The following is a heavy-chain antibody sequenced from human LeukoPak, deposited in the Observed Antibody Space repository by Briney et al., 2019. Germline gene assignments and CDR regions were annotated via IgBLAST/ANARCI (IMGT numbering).Heavy chain of an antibody. V-gene: IGHV3-30-3*01. D-gene: IGHD3/OR15-3a*01. Sequence: GRSLRLSCAASGFTFSGYAMHWVRQAPGKGLEWVAVISHDGNNKYYADPVKGRFTVSRDNAKNTLYLQMNSLSAEDAAVYYCARDFRSDFPNWFDPWGRGALVTVSS. CDR1: GFTFSGYA. J-gene: IGHJ5*02. CDR3: ARDFRSDFPNWFDP. CDR2: ISHDGNNK.